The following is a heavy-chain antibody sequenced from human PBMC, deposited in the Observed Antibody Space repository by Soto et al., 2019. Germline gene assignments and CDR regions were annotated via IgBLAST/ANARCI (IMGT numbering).Heavy chain of an antibody. D-gene: IGHD6-25*01. Sequence: KTSETLSLTCSASGGSITSSSHFWGWVRQPPGKGLEWIGTIYFTGNTYCTPSLKSRLTMSIDTSKNEFSLRLNSVTAADTAVYYCAGQTFTIAAASYGRSNWFDPWGPGTLVTVSS. J-gene: IGHJ5*02. V-gene: IGHV4-39*01. CDR1: GGSITSSSHF. CDR2: IYFTGNT. CDR3: AGQTFTIAAASYGRSNWFDP.